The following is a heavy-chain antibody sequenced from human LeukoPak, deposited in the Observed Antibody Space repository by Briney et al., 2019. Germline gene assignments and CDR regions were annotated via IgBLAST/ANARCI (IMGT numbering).Heavy chain of an antibody. CDR2: IWYDGSNK. J-gene: IGHJ6*03. D-gene: IGHD1-26*01. CDR1: GFTFSSYG. V-gene: IGHV3-33*06. CDR3: AKDPRGSYSRDYYYYMDV. Sequence: PGRSLRLSCAASGFTFSSYGMHWVRQAPGKWLEWVAVIWYDGSNKYYADSVKGRFTISRDNSKNTLYLQMNSLRAEDAAVYYCAKDPRGSYSRDYYYYMDVWGKGTTVTVSS.